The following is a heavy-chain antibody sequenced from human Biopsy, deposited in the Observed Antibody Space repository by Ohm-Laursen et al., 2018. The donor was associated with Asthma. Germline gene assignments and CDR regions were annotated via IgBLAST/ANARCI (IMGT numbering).Heavy chain of an antibody. CDR2: ISGSGGST. CDR3: ARFKRGYSYGYAGVFDY. J-gene: IGHJ4*02. V-gene: IGHV3-23*01. Sequence: GSLRLSRAAPGFTFSSYAMSWVRQAPGKGLEWVSAISGSGGSTYYADSVKGRFTISRDNSKNTLYLQMNSLRDEDTAVYYCARFKRGYSYGYAGVFDYWGQGTLVTVSS. D-gene: IGHD5-18*01. CDR1: GFTFSSYA.